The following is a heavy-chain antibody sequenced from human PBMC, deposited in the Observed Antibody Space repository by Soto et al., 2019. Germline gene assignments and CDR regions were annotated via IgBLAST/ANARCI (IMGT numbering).Heavy chain of an antibody. D-gene: IGHD4-17*01. V-gene: IGHV3-23*01. CDR3: ARTTTTKSRDY. CDR2: ISVTGSGT. J-gene: IGHJ4*02. CDR1: GFSCSSYD. Sequence: PGGSMTLSCAASGFSCSSYDMSWVRQAPGKGLEYVSSISVTGSGTYYADSVKGRFTISRDNSKNTLYLQMNSLRVEDTAVYYCARTTTTKSRDYWGQGTLVTVSS.